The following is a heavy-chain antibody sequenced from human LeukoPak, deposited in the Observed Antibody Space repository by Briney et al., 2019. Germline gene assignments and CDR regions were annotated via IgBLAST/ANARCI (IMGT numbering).Heavy chain of an antibody. V-gene: IGHV4-59*01. Sequence: SETLSLTCTVSGGSISSYYWSWIRQPPGKGLEWIGYIYYSGSTNYNPSLKSRVTISVDTSKNQFSLKLSSVTAADTAVYYCVAYYDTALDIWGQGTMVTVSS. CDR1: GGSISSYY. CDR2: IYYSGST. J-gene: IGHJ3*02. CDR3: VAYYDTALDI. D-gene: IGHD3-22*01.